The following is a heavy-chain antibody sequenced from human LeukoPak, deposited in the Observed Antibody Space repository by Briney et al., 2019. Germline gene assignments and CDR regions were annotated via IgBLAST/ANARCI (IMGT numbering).Heavy chain of an antibody. D-gene: IGHD3-22*01. J-gene: IGHJ4*02. CDR1: GGSISSGGYY. V-gene: IGHV4-30-2*01. CDR2: IYHSGST. CDR3: ASSRITIFGVTPNDSSGYYYYFDY. Sequence: PSETLSLTCTVSGGSISSGGYYWSWIRQPPGKGLEWIGYIYHSGSTYYNPSLKSRVTISVDRSKNQFSLKLSSVTAADTAVYHCASSRITIFGVTPNDSSGYYYYFDYWGQGTLVTVSS.